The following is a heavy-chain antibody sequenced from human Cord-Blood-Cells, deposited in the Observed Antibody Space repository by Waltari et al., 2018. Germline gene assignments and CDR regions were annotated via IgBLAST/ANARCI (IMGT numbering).Heavy chain of an antibody. Sequence: QVQLVQSGAEVKKPGASVKVSCKASGYTFTGYYIPWVRLAPGQGLEWMGWINPNSGGTNYAQKFQGRVTMTRDTSISTAYMELSRLRSDDTAVYYCATLRAPAAIWPNWFDPWGQGTLVTVSS. CDR2: INPNSGGT. V-gene: IGHV1-2*02. CDR3: ATLRAPAAIWPNWFDP. D-gene: IGHD2-2*02. J-gene: IGHJ5*02. CDR1: GYTFTGYY.